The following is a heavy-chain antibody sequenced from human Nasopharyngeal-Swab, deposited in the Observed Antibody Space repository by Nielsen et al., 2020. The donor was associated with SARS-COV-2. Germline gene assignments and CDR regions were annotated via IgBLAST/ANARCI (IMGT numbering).Heavy chain of an antibody. V-gene: IGHV3-73*01. CDR3: TRHYDFWSGYYIKDPADFDY. J-gene: IGHJ4*02. CDR1: GFTFSGSA. D-gene: IGHD3-3*01. Sequence: GGSLRLSCAASGFTFSGSAMHWVRQASGKGLEWVGRIRSKANSYATVYAASVKGRFTISRDDSKNTAYLQMNSLKTEDTAVYYCTRHYDFWSGYYIKDPADFDYWGQGTLVTVSS. CDR2: IRSKANSYAT.